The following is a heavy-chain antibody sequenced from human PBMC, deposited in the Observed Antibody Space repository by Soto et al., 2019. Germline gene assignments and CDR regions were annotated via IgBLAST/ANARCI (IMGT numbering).Heavy chain of an antibody. CDR3: ARAQGGSGSYYAFDI. CDR2: IYYSGST. J-gene: IGHJ3*02. D-gene: IGHD3-10*01. Sequence: SETLSLTCTVSGGAISSSSYYWGWIRQPPGKGLEWIGSIYYSGSTYYNPSLKSRVTISVDTSKNQFSLKLTSVTAADTAVYYCARAQGGSGSYYAFDIWGQGTMVTVSS. V-gene: IGHV4-39*07. CDR1: GGAISSSSYY.